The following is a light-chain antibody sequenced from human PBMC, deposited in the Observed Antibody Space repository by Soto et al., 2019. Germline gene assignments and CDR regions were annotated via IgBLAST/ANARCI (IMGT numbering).Light chain of an antibody. CDR3: GQFVSSPPRT. CDR1: QSVGSTF. CDR2: GVS. Sequence: EMVMTQARGTLALSRGERGSLGCRGIQSVGSTFLAWYQQKPGQAPRLLIYGVSTRATGIPDRFSGSWSGTDFTLSISRLEPEDFAVYYCGQFVSSPPRTFGQGTKVDIK. V-gene: IGKV3-20*01. J-gene: IGKJ1*01.